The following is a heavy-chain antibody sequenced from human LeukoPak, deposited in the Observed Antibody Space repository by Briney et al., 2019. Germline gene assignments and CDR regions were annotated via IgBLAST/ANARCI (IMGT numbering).Heavy chain of an antibody. Sequence: SETLSLTCTVSGGSISSYYWSWIRQPPGNGLEWIGYIYYSGSTNYNPSLKSRVTISVDTSKNQFSLKLSSVTAADTAVYYCARGPGVYRSGWYRNPFGLHYFDYWGQGTLVTVSS. CDR2: IYYSGST. J-gene: IGHJ4*02. CDR1: GGSISSYY. CDR3: ARGPGVYRSGWYRNPFGLHYFDY. V-gene: IGHV4-59*01. D-gene: IGHD6-19*01.